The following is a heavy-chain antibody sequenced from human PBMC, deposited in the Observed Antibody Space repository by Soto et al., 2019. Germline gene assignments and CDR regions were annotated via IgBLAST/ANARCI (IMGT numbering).Heavy chain of an antibody. CDR1: GFTFSSCA. D-gene: IGHD2-2*01. CDR2: ISYDGSNK. V-gene: IGHV3-30-3*01. CDR3: ARDRGYCSSTSCYAGAFDI. J-gene: IGHJ3*02. Sequence: PGGSLRLSCAASGFTFSSCAMHWVRQAPGKGLEWVAVISYDGSNKYYADSVKGRFTISRDNSKNTLYLQMNSLRAEDTAVYYCARDRGYCSSTSCYAGAFDIWGQGTMVTVSS.